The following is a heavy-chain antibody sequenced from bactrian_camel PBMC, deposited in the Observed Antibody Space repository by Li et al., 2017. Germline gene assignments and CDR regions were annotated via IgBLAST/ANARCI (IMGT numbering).Heavy chain of an antibody. V-gene: IGHV3S60*01. D-gene: IGHD2*01. CDR2: LSANGEI. CDR3: AGYRASYCSGGYPGLGDFGY. CDR1: GHSNFC. J-gene: IGHJ6*01. Sequence: VQLVESGGESVQSGGSLKLSCVASGHSNFCMAWFRQPPGKSREYREGVAFLSANGEINIADSVKGRFTISKDNAKNTLYLQMNSLKPEDTGMYYCAGYRASYCSGGYPGLGDFGYRGQGTQVTVS.